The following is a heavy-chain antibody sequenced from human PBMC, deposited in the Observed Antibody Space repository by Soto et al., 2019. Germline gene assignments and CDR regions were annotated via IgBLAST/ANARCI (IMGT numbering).Heavy chain of an antibody. CDR2: IIPIFGTA. Sequence: ASVKVSCKASVCTFSSYAISWVRQAPGQGLEWMGGIIPIFGTANYAQKFQGRVTITADESTSTAYMELSSLRSEDTAVYYCARGTTYYDSSGYYDYWGQGTLVTVSS. J-gene: IGHJ4*02. D-gene: IGHD3-22*01. V-gene: IGHV1-69*13. CDR1: VCTFSSYA. CDR3: ARGTTYYDSSGYYDY.